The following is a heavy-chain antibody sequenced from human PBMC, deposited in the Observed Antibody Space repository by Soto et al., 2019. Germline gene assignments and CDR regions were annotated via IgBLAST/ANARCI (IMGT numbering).Heavy chain of an antibody. D-gene: IGHD2-15*01. CDR2: ISAGGGYT. V-gene: IGHV3-23*01. CDR3: AKAMVPATRESDY. J-gene: IGHJ4*02. Sequence: GGSLRLSCAASGFTLSNYAMSWVRQAPGKGLEWVSGISAGGGYTYYADSVKGRFTISTDKSKYTLYLQMNSLRAEDTALYYCAKAMVPATRESDYWGQGTLVTVSS. CDR1: GFTLSNYA.